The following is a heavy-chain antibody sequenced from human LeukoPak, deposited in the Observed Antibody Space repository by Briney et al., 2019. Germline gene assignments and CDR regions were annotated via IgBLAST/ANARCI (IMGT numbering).Heavy chain of an antibody. CDR3: AKDRNGWPTNFDS. D-gene: IGHD6-19*01. Sequence: PGGSLRLSCAASGLTFSTYAVVGFGQAPGKGLVCFYASSSSGSTTYYADAVKGRVSFSRENSKNMVHLKINSPRAEDTAVYYCAKDRNGWPTNFDSWGQGTLVTVSA. CDR1: GLTFSTYA. J-gene: IGHJ4*02. CDR2: SSSSGSTT. V-gene: IGHV3-23*01.